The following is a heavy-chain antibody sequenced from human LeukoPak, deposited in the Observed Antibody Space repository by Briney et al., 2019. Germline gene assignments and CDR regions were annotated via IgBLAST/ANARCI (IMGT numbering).Heavy chain of an antibody. CDR2: INPRGGSA. CDR1: GGTFSSYA. Sequence: ASVKVSCKASGGTFSSYAISWVRQAPGQGLEWMGIINPRGGSATSAQKFQGRVTLTRDTSTSTVYMELSSLRSEDTAVYYCARDYHGSGSLTTFDYWGQGALVTVSS. J-gene: IGHJ4*02. D-gene: IGHD3-10*01. V-gene: IGHV1-46*01. CDR3: ARDYHGSGSLTTFDY.